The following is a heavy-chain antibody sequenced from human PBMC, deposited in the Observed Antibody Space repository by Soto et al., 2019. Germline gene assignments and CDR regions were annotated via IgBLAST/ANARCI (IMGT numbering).Heavy chain of an antibody. J-gene: IGHJ4*02. CDR2: ISYDGSNK. Sequence: QVQLVESGGGVVQPGRSLRLSCAASGFTFSYYPMHWVRQAPGKGLEWVAVISYDGSNKYYADSVKGRFTISRDNSKNPLYLQMNSLRAEDTAVYYCARGFGGFDGDYNYFDYWGQGTLVTVSS. CDR1: GFTFSYYP. V-gene: IGHV3-30-3*01. CDR3: ARGFGGFDGDYNYFDY. D-gene: IGHD4-17*01.